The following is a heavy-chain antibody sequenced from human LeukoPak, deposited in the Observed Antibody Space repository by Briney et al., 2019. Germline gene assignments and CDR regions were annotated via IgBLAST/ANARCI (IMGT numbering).Heavy chain of an antibody. J-gene: IGHJ4*02. D-gene: IGHD3-22*01. CDR2: IWYDGSNK. CDR1: GFTFSSYG. CDR3: ARRYDSSGPPYFDY. Sequence: GGSLRLSCAASGFTFSSYGMHWVRQAPGKGLEWVAVIWYDGSNKYYADSVKGRFTISRDNSKNTLYLQMNSLRAEDTAVYYCARRYDSSGPPYFDYWGQGTLVTVSS. V-gene: IGHV3-33*01.